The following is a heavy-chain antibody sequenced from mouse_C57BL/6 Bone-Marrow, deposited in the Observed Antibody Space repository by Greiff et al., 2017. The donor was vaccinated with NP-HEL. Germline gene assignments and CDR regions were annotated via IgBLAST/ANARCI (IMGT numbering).Heavy chain of an antibody. V-gene: IGHV1-53*01. Sequence: QVQLQQPGTELVKPGASVKLSCKASGYTFTSYWMHWVKQRPGQGLEWIGNINPSNGGTNYNEKFKSKATLTVDKSSSTAYMQLSSLTSEDSAVYYCAREGMVTPYYYAMDYWGQGTSVTVSS. CDR2: INPSNGGT. CDR1: GYTFTSYW. D-gene: IGHD2-2*01. J-gene: IGHJ4*01. CDR3: AREGMVTPYYYAMDY.